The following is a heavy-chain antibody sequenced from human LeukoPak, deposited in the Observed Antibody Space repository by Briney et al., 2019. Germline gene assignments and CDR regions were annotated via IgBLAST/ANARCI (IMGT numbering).Heavy chain of an antibody. CDR3: ARDPLLGFAGEGNYYYYYMDV. CDR2: ISAYNGNT. J-gene: IGHJ6*03. D-gene: IGHD2-21*01. Sequence: GASVKVSCKASGYTFTSYDINWVRQATGQGLEWMGWISAYNGNTNYAQKLQGRVTMTTDTSTSTAYMELRSLRSDDTAVYYCARDPLLGFAGEGNYYYYYMDVWGKGTTVTVSS. V-gene: IGHV1-18*01. CDR1: GYTFTSYD.